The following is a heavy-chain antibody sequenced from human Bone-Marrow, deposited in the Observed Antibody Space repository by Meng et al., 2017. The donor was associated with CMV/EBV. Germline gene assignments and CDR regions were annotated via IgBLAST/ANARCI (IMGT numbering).Heavy chain of an antibody. CDR1: GFTSSNYA. D-gene: IGHD6-13*01. Sequence: GGSLRLSCAASGFTSSNYAINWVRQAPGKGLEWISAISGTGATTYYADSVKGRFTVSRDNSKNSVHLQMNSLSAEDTAMYYCAKTTAAARIYYFDYWGQGTLVTVSS. J-gene: IGHJ4*02. V-gene: IGHV3-23*01. CDR3: AKTTAAARIYYFDY. CDR2: ISGTGATT.